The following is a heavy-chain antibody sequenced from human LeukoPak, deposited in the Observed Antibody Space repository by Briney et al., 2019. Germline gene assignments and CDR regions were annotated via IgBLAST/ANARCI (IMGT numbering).Heavy chain of an antibody. CDR1: GYTFSDYY. D-gene: IGHD1-1*01. CDR2: INPNSGGT. CDR3: ARDLSTSSNWELDY. V-gene: IGHV1-2*02. J-gene: IGHJ4*02. Sequence: AASVKVSCKASGYTFSDYYTHWVRQAPGQGLEWMGWINPNSGGTRYAQQFQGRVTMTRDTSIGTVYMELSTLRSDDTAVYYCARDLSTSSNWELDYWGQGTLVTVSS.